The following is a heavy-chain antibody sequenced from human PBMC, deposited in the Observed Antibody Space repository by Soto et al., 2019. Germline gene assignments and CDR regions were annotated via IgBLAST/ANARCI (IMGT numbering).Heavy chain of an antibody. Sequence: DVQLLESGGNLVQPGGSLTLSCSASGFTLSSYAMSWVRQAPGKGLEWVSRISAGGDMTYNSDSVKGRFTISRDNANNAVFLQMHNLRIEDTALYYCARGDRGGSGSPASYYYSGWDVWGHGATVTVS. CDR3: ARGDRGGSGSPASYYYSGWDV. V-gene: IGHV3-23*01. D-gene: IGHD3-10*01. J-gene: IGHJ6*02. CDR1: GFTLSSYA. CDR2: ISAGGDMT.